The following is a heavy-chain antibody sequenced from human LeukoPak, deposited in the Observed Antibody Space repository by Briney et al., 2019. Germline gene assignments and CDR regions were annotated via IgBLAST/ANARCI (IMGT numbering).Heavy chain of an antibody. CDR1: GFTFSSYG. Sequence: PGGSLRLSCAASGFTFSSYGMHWVRQAPGKGLEWVANIKQDGSEKYYVDSVKGRFTISRDNAKNSLYLQMNSLRAEDTAVYYCARVGDTYSIPNDYWGQGTLVTVSS. CDR3: ARVGDTYSIPNDY. V-gene: IGHV3-7*01. D-gene: IGHD5-18*01. J-gene: IGHJ4*02. CDR2: IKQDGSEK.